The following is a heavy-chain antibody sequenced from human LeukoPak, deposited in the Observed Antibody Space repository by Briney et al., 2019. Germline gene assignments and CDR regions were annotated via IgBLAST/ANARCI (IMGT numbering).Heavy chain of an antibody. CDR2: IYSSGTT. J-gene: IGHJ4*02. D-gene: IGHD3-16*01. CDR3: ARDLRMGGPWRQFDY. CDR1: GGSINSYY. Sequence: SETLSLTCTVSGGSINSYYWSWIRQPAGKGLEWIGRIYSSGTTNYNPSLKSRVTMSVDTSKNQFSLQLNSLTAADTAVYYCARDLRMGGPWRQFDYWGQGTLVTVSS. V-gene: IGHV4-4*07.